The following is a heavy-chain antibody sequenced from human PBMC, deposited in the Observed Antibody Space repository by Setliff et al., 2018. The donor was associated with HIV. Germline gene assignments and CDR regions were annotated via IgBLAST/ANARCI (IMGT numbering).Heavy chain of an antibody. CDR3: ATKVYCTNGVCLDAFDI. CDR2: IYTNGST. CDR1: GYSISSGYY. D-gene: IGHD2-8*01. Sequence: SETLSLTCAVSGYSISSGYYWGWIRQPPGKGLEWIGRIYTNGSTNYNPSLKSRVTISLDTSKNQFSLKLNSVTAADTAVYYCATKVYCTNGVCLDAFDIWGQGTTVTVSS. V-gene: IGHV4-38-2*01. J-gene: IGHJ3*02.